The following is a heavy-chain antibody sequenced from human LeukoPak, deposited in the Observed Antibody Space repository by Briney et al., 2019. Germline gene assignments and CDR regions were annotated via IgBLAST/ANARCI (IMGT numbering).Heavy chain of an antibody. D-gene: IGHD4-11*01. Sequence: GGSLRLSCAASGFTFSSYAMSWVRQAPGKGLEWVSAISGSGGSTYYAASVKGRFTISRDNSKNTLYLQMNSLRAEDTAVYYCAKDYSNYYYYYMDVWGKGTTVTVSS. V-gene: IGHV3-23*01. J-gene: IGHJ6*03. CDR3: AKDYSNYYYYYMDV. CDR2: ISGSGGST. CDR1: GFTFSSYA.